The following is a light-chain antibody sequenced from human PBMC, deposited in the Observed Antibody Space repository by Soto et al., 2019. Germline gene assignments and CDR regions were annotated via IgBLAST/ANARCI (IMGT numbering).Light chain of an antibody. CDR1: QSVSSY. J-gene: IGKJ1*01. CDR3: QQRSNWST. V-gene: IGKV3-11*01. Sequence: EIVLTQSPGTLSLSPGERATLSCRASQSVSSYLAWYQQKPGQAPRLLIYDASNRATGIPARFSGSGSGTDFTLTISSLEPEDFAVYYCQQRSNWSTFGQGTKVDIK. CDR2: DAS.